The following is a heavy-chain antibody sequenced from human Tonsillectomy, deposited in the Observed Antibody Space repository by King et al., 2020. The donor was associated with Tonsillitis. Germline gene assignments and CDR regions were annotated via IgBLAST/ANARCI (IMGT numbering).Heavy chain of an antibody. CDR3: ARRYYYASRGYYDY. D-gene: IGHD3-22*01. CDR1: GFTVSSNY. J-gene: IGHJ4*02. CDR2: IYSGGST. Sequence: VQLVESGGGLVQPGGSLRLSCAASGFTVSSNYMSWVRQAPGKGLEWVSVIYSGGSTYYADSVKGRFTISRDNSKNTLYLQMNSLRAEDTAVYYCARRYYYASRGYYDYWGQGTLVTVSS. V-gene: IGHV3-66*04.